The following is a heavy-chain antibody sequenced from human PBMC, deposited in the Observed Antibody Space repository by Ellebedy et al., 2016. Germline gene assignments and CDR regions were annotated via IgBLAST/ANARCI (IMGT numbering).Heavy chain of an antibody. CDR3: AIGHSNTPVYYMDV. D-gene: IGHD6-13*01. CDR1: GGSISSGSYY. Sequence: SETLSLTXTVSGGSISSGSYYWSWIRQSAGKGLEWIGRIYTSGSTNYNPSLKSRVTMSVDTSKNQFSLKLSSVTAADTAVYYCAIGHSNTPVYYMDVWGKGTTVTVSS. CDR2: IYTSGST. J-gene: IGHJ6*03. V-gene: IGHV4-61*02.